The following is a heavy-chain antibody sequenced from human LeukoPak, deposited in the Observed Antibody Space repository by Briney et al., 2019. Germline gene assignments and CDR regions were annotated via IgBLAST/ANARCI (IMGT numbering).Heavy chain of an antibody. D-gene: IGHD6-19*01. CDR1: GGSIRTYY. CDR3: ARIVWEQQWQAYGLDV. Sequence: SETLSLTCTVSGGSIRTYYWGWIRQPPGKGLEWIGYIYYDGSTNYNPSLKSRVTISVDTSKNQFSLRLNSVTAADTAVYYCARIVWEQQWQAYGLDVWGQGTPVTVSS. J-gene: IGHJ6*02. CDR2: IYYDGST. V-gene: IGHV4-59*01.